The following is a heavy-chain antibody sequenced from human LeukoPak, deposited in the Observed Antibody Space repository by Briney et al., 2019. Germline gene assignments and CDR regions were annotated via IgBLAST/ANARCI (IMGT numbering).Heavy chain of an antibody. Sequence: GESLKISCKGSGYSFTSYWIGWVRQMPGKGLEWMGIIYPGDSDTRYSPSFQGQVTISADKSISTAYLQWSSLKASDTAMYYCARLRFLEWLFGPDYFDYWGQGTLVTVSS. J-gene: IGHJ4*02. CDR1: GYSFTSYW. V-gene: IGHV5-51*01. CDR3: ARLRFLEWLFGPDYFDY. CDR2: IYPGDSDT. D-gene: IGHD3-3*01.